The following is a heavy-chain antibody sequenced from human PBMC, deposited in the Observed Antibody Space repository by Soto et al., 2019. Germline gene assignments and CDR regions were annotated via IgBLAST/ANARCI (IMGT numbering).Heavy chain of an antibody. Sequence: EVQLLESRGGLVQPGGSLRLSCAASGFTFSSYAMSWVRQAPGKGLEWVSAINGSGGSTYYADSVKGRFTISRDNSKNTLYLQMNSLRAEDTAVYYCAKSLWFGELLGRADYWGQGTLVTVSS. J-gene: IGHJ4*02. CDR2: INGSGGST. CDR1: GFTFSSYA. CDR3: AKSLWFGELLGRADY. D-gene: IGHD3-10*01. V-gene: IGHV3-23*01.